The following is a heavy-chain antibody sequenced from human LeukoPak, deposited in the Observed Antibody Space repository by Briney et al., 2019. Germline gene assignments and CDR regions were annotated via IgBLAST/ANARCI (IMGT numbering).Heavy chain of an antibody. D-gene: IGHD2/OR15-2a*01. Sequence: QPLSLTCAISGDSVSSNSAAWNWIRPSPSRGLEWLGRTYYRSKWYHDYAVSVKSRITINPDTSKNQFSLLLNSVTPEDTAVYYCAKEGEVGTTWSWFDPWGQGTLVTVSS. CDR2: TYYRSKWYH. CDR3: AKEGEVGTTWSWFDP. CDR1: GDSVSSNSAA. V-gene: IGHV6-1*01. J-gene: IGHJ5*02.